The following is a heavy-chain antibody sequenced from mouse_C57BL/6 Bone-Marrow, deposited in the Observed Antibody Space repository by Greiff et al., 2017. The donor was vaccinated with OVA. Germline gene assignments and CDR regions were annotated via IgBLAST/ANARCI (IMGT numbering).Heavy chain of an antibody. V-gene: IGHV1-15*01. D-gene: IGHD2-3*01. CDR3: TRDGYPHYYAMDY. CDR2: IDPETGGT. CDR1: GYTFTDYE. Sequence: VKLMESGAELVRPGASVTLSCKASGYTFTDYEMHWVKQTPVHGLEWIGAIDPETGGTAYNQKFKGKAILTADKSSSTAYMELRSLTSEDSAVYYGTRDGYPHYYAMDYWGQGTSVTVSS. J-gene: IGHJ4*01.